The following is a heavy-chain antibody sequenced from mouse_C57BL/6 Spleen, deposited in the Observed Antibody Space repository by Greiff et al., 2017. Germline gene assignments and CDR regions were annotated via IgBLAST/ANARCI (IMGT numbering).Heavy chain of an antibody. J-gene: IGHJ2*01. CDR2: ISSKSSNYAT. CDR3: VRDSGFDY. CDR1: GFTFNTYA. V-gene: IGHV10-3*01. Sequence: EVQLQESGGGLVQPKGSLKLSCAASGFTFNTYAMHWVRQAPGKGLEWVARISSKSSNYATYYADSVKDRFTISRDDSQSMLYLQMNNLKTEDTAMYFCVRDSGFDYWSHGTPLTVSS.